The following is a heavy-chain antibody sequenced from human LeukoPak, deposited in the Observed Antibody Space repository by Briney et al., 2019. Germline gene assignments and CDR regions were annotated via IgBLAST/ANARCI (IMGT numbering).Heavy chain of an antibody. CDR2: IYYSGST. CDR3: ARDSRLRGKTFDS. Sequence: SETLSLTCTVSGGSISSGDYYWSWIRQPPGTGLEWIGDIYYSGSTYYNPSLKSRVTISVDTSKNQFSLRLSSVTAADTAVYYCARDSRLRGKTFDSWGQGTLVTVSS. V-gene: IGHV4-30-4*01. J-gene: IGHJ4*02. D-gene: IGHD2-2*01. CDR1: GGSISSGDYY.